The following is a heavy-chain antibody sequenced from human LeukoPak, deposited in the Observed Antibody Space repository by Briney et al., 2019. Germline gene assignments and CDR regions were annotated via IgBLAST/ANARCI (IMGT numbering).Heavy chain of an antibody. V-gene: IGHV1-2*02. CDR2: INPNSGGT. Sequence: GASVKVSCKASGYTFTGYYMHWVRQAPGQGLEWMGWINPNSGGTNYAQKFQGRVTMTRDTSISTAYMELSRLRSDDTAVYYCARVYSGSYYAPEYFQHWGQGTLVTVSS. D-gene: IGHD1-26*01. CDR3: ARVYSGSYYAPEYFQH. CDR1: GYTFTGYY. J-gene: IGHJ1*01.